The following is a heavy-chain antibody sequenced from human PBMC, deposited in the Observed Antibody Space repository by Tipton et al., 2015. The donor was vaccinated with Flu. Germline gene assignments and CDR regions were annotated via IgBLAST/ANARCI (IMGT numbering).Heavy chain of an antibody. D-gene: IGHD1-1*01. J-gene: IGHJ4*02. CDR3: ATWNGRDN. CDR1: GFTFSVYW. CDR2: INEDGSEK. V-gene: IGHV3-7*01. Sequence: AASGFTFSVYWMTWVRQGPGKGLEWVANINEDGSEKNYMDSVKGRFTISRDNAKNSLSLQMSSLRVEDTAMYYCATWNGRDNWGQGTLVTVSS.